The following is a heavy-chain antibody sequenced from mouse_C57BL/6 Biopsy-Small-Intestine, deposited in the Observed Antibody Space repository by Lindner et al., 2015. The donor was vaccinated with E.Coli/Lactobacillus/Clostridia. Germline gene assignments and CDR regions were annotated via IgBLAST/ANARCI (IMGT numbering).Heavy chain of an antibody. J-gene: IGHJ4*01. CDR2: ISGGSSNI. CDR3: ARRGRDYYAMDY. Sequence: VQLQESGGGLVKPGGPGNSPVQPLDSLSVTMECTGSVRAPEKGLEWIAYISGGSSNIHYADTVKGRFTISRDNAKNTLFLQMTSLRSEDTAMYYCARRGRDYYAMDYWGQGTSVTVSS. V-gene: IGHV5-17*01. D-gene: IGHD3-3*01. CDR1: DSLSVTM.